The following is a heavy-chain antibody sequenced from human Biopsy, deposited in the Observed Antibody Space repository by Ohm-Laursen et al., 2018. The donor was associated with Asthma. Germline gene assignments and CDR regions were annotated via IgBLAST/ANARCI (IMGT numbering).Heavy chain of an antibody. V-gene: IGHV1-18*01. CDR1: GYTFTSAG. D-gene: IGHD3-10*01. CDR2: ISVYNGNT. Sequence: GASVKVSCKTSGYTFTSAGITWVRQTPGQGLEWMGWISVYNGNTKVAQKLQDRVTMITDTSTSTAYMELRSLRSDDTAVYFCARAVDYSHYYGIDVWGQGITVTVS. CDR3: ARAVDYSHYYGIDV. J-gene: IGHJ6*02.